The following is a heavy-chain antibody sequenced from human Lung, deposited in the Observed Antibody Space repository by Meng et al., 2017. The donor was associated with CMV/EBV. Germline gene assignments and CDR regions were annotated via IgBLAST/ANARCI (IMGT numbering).Heavy chain of an antibody. CDR1: GDSTTNQNW. Sequence: QVHLRESGPPRVKPSETRALTCAVSGDSTTNQNWWAWVRPPPGKGLEWIGEIPHRGSSAYNPSLKSRVSMSIDKSKNQLSLKLTSVTAADTAVYHCLRRSGGSVWGQGTLVTVSS. CDR3: LRRSGGSV. J-gene: IGHJ1*01. V-gene: IGHV4-4*02. D-gene: IGHD3-10*01. CDR2: IPHRGSS.